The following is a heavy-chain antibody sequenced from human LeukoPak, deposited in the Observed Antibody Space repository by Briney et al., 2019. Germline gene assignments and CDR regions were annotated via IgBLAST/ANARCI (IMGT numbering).Heavy chain of an antibody. J-gene: IGHJ3*02. CDR2: ISSNGGST. V-gene: IGHV3-64*01. CDR3: ASASWYSYGPKLGAFDI. D-gene: IGHD5-18*01. CDR1: GFTFSSYA. Sequence: GGSLRLSCAASGFTFSSYAMHWVRQAPGKGLEYVSAISSNGGSTYYANSVKGRFTISRDNSKNTLYLQMGSLRAEDMAVYYCASASWYSYGPKLGAFDIWGQGTMVTVSS.